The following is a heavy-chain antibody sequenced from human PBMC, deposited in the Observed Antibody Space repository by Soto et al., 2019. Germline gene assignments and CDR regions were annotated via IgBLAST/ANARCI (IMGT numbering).Heavy chain of an antibody. V-gene: IGHV1-18*04. J-gene: IGHJ3*02. Sequence: ASVKVSCKASGYTFTRYGISCVLQSPLQWLDWMGWISAYNGNTNYAQKLQGRVTMTTDTSTSTAYMELRSLRSDDTAVYYCARGFTYYYDSSGYSRDAFDIWGQGTMVTVSS. CDR1: GYTFTRYG. CDR2: ISAYNGNT. D-gene: IGHD3-22*01. CDR3: ARGFTYYYDSSGYSRDAFDI.